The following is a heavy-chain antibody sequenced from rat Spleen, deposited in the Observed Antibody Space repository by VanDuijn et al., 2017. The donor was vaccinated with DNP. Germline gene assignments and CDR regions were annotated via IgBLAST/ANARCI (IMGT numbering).Heavy chain of an antibody. Sequence: EVQLVESGGDLVQPGRSLKLSCVASRFTFNSYWMAWIRQVPGKGLEWVASVPSSGGSTYYPDSVKGRFIISRDNARNTLYLQMDSLRSEDTATLYVASTGRVTTVATYCDFDFWGPGTMVTVSS. D-gene: IGHD1-3*01. CDR2: VPSSGGST. V-gene: IGHV5-31*01. J-gene: IGHJ1*01. CDR1: RFTFNSYW. CDR3: ASTGRVTTVATYCDFDF.